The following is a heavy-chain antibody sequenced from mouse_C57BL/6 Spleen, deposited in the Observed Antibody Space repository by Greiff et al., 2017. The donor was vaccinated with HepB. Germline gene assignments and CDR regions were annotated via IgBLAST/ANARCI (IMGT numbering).Heavy chain of an antibody. V-gene: IGHV3-6*01. CDR3: AREGSNSWYFDV. CDR1: GYSITSGYY. CDR2: ISYDGSN. Sequence: EVQVVESGPGLVKPSQSLSLTCSVTGYSITSGYYWNWIRQFPGNKLEWMGYISYDGSNNYNPSLKNRISITRDTSKNQFFLKLNSVTTEDTATYYCAREGSNSWYFDVWGTGTTVTVSS. J-gene: IGHJ1*03. D-gene: IGHD2-5*01.